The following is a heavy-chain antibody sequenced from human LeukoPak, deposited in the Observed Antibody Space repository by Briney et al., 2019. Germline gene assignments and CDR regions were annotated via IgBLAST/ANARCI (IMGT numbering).Heavy chain of an antibody. Sequence: SETLSLTCAVCGGSFSGYYWSWIRQPPGKGLEWIGEINHSGSTNYNPSLKSRVTISVDTSKNQFSLKLSSVTAADTAVYYCARGSRMVRGGYYFDYWGQGTLVTVSS. D-gene: IGHD3-10*01. J-gene: IGHJ4*02. CDR1: GGSFSGYY. CDR2: INHSGST. CDR3: ARGSRMVRGGYYFDY. V-gene: IGHV4-34*01.